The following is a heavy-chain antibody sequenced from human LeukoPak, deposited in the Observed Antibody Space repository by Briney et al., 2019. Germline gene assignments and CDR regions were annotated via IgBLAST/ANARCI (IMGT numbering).Heavy chain of an antibody. Sequence: GGSLRLSCAASGFTFSNAWMSWVRQAPGKGLEWVGRIKSKTDGGTTDYAAPVKGRFTISRDDSKNTLYLQMNSLKTEDTAVYYCTTDRPYYYKEITRRYHTVDYWGQGTLVTVSS. CDR2: IKSKTDGGTT. CDR3: TTDRPYYYKEITRRYHTVDY. V-gene: IGHV3-15*01. D-gene: IGHD3-10*01. J-gene: IGHJ4*02. CDR1: GFTFSNAW.